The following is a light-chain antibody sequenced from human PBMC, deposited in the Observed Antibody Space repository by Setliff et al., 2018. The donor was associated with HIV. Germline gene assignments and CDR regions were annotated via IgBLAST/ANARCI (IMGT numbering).Light chain of an antibody. CDR2: DTN. J-gene: IGLJ2*01. CDR3: LLSYSGSVG. V-gene: IGLV7-46*01. CDR1: TGPVTTTHY. Sequence: QAVVTQEPSLTVSPGGTVTLTCGSSTGPVTTTHYPYWTQQKPGQAPRTLIFDTNNKHSWTPARFSGSLLGGKGALTLSGARPEDEADYYCLLSYSGSVGFGGGTKGTVL.